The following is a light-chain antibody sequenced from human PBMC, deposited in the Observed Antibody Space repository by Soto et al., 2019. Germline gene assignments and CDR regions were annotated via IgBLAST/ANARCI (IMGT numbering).Light chain of an antibody. CDR2: DAS. Sequence: EIVLTQSPATLSLSPGERDTLSCRASQSVSSYLAWYQQKPGQAPRLIIYDASTRATGIPARLCGSGSGTDLPLTISSLEPEDFAVYYCQQRSDSPLTFGGGTKVEIK. J-gene: IGKJ4*01. V-gene: IGKV3-11*01. CDR1: QSVSSY. CDR3: QQRSDSPLT.